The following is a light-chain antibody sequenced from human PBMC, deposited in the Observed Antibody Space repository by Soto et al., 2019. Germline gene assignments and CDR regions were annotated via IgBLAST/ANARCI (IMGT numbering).Light chain of an antibody. CDR3: QQSYSTPIT. V-gene: IGKV1-39*01. J-gene: IGKJ5*01. CDR1: QRISSY. CDR2: AAS. Sequence: EIPVTQSPSSQSTSVGDRVTSTCRASQRISSYLNWYQQKPGKAPKLLIYAASSLQSGVPSRFSGSGSGTDFTLTISSLPPEDFATYYGQQSYSTPITFGQGTRLENK.